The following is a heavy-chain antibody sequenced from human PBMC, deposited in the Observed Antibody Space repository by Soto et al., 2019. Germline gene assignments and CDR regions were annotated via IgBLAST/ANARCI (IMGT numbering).Heavy chain of an antibody. Sequence: QVQLVESGGGVVQPGRSLRLSCAASGFTFSSYGMHWVRQAPGKGLEWVAVIWYDGSNKYYADSVKGRFTISRDNSKNTLYLQMNSLRAEDTAVYYCARDRRPTYSYENGVDYWGQGTLVTVSS. CDR2: IWYDGSNK. CDR3: ARDRRPTYSYENGVDY. V-gene: IGHV3-33*01. CDR1: GFTFSSYG. J-gene: IGHJ4*02. D-gene: IGHD5-18*01.